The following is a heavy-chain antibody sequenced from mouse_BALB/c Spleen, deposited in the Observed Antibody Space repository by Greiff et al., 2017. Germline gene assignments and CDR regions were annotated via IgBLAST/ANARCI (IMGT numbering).Heavy chain of an antibody. D-gene: IGHD2-12*01. Sequence: VLLQQSGAELVRPGSSVKISCKASGYAFSSYWMNWVKQRPGQGLEWIGQIYPGDGDTNYNGKFKGKATLTADKSSSTAYMQLSSLTSEDSAVYFCARSGTTTAWFAYWGQGTLVTVSA. CDR2: IYPGDGDT. CDR1: GYAFSSYW. CDR3: ARSGTTTAWFAY. J-gene: IGHJ3*01. V-gene: IGHV1-80*01.